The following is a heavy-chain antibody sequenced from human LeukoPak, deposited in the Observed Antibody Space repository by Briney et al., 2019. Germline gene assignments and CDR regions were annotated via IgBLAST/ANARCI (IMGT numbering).Heavy chain of an antibody. V-gene: IGHV3-30*14. D-gene: IGHD3-22*01. CDR3: ARGVVKGLLLR. CDR1: GFTFSSYA. J-gene: IGHJ4*02. CDR2: ISSDGNYK. Sequence: GGSLRLSCAASGFTFSSYAMDWVRQAPGKGLEWVAFISSDGNYKYYAGSVKGRFSISRDNSKNTLYLQMNSLRAEDTAVYYCARGVVKGLLLRWGQGTLVTVSS.